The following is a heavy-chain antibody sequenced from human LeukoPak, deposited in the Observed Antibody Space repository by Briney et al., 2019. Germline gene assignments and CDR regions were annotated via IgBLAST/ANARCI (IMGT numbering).Heavy chain of an antibody. D-gene: IGHD4-11*01. Sequence: ASVKVCCKASGYTFTNYPKHWVRQAPGQGLEWMGVIFPGGGVTAYAQKFQGRVTVTRDTSTRTVYMELSSLRSDDTAMYYCAREHPDYHGFDFWGQGTRVSVSS. V-gene: IGHV1-46*01. CDR2: IFPGGGVT. CDR1: GYTFTNYP. J-gene: IGHJ3*01. CDR3: AREHPDYHGFDF.